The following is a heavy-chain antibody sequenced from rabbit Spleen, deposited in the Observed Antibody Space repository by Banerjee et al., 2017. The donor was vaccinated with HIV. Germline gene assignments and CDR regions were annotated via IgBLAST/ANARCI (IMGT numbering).Heavy chain of an antibody. CDR3: ARGIPYGFAGDAYPPYAMDL. CDR2: IDPIFSST. D-gene: IGHD6-1*01. Sequence: QELVESGGGLVQPGESLKLSCKASGFDFSSYGVSWVRQAPGKGLEWIGYIDPIFSSTTYASWVNGRFTISSHNAQNTLYLQLNSLTAADTATYFCARGIPYGFAGDAYPPYAMDLWGQGTLVTVS. V-gene: IGHV1S7*01. CDR1: GFDFSSYG. J-gene: IGHJ3*01.